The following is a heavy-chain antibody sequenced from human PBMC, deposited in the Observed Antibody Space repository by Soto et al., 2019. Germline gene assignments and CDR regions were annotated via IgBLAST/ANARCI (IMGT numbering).Heavy chain of an antibody. CDR2: VSGAGITT. J-gene: IGHJ4*01. Sequence: PGGSLRLSCAASGFTLSNFAMSWVRQAPGKGLEWVSVVSGAGITTKYAASVKGRFTVSRDNSKNTLSLQLASLRVEDTGIYYCVKARIRGPDNGNFDYWGHGTLVTVSS. CDR3: VKARIRGPDNGNFDY. CDR1: GFTLSNFA. D-gene: IGHD1-20*01. V-gene: IGHV3-23*01.